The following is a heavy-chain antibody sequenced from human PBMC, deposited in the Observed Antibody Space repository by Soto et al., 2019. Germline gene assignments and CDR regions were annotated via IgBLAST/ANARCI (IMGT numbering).Heavy chain of an antibody. D-gene: IGHD5-12*01. CDR2: ISYDGSNK. CDR3: ARVAVEMATIHVFDY. CDR1: GFTFSSYA. V-gene: IGHV3-30-3*01. J-gene: IGHJ4*02. Sequence: QVQLVESGGGAVQPGRSLRLSCAASGFTFSSYAMHWVRQAPGKGLEWVEVISYDGSNKYYADSVKGRFTISRDNSKNTLYLKMNSLRAEDTAVYYCARVAVEMATIHVFDYWGQGTLVTVSS.